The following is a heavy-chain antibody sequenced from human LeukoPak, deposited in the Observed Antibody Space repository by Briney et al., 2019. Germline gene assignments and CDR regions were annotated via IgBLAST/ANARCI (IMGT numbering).Heavy chain of an antibody. Sequence: PGGSLRLSCAASGFTFSSYAMHWVRQAPGKGLEWVAVISYDGSNKYYADSVKGRFTISRDNSKNTLYLQMNSLRAEDTAVYYCAKVRFLEWLSDFDYWGQGTLVTVSS. J-gene: IGHJ4*02. CDR2: ISYDGSNK. CDR3: AKVRFLEWLSDFDY. V-gene: IGHV3-30-3*01. D-gene: IGHD3-3*01. CDR1: GFTFSSYA.